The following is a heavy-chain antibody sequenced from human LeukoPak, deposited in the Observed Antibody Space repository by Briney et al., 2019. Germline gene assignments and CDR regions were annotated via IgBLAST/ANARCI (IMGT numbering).Heavy chain of an antibody. J-gene: IGHJ4*02. D-gene: IGHD2-15*01. Sequence: GGSLRLSCAAPGFTFSNAWMSWVRQAPGKGLEWVGRIKSKTDGGTTDYAAPVKGRFTISRDDSKNTLYLQMNSLKTEDTAVYYCTTDEIVVVVAATPRFGYWGQGTLVTVSS. CDR1: GFTFSNAW. V-gene: IGHV3-15*01. CDR2: IKSKTDGGTT. CDR3: TTDEIVVVVAATPRFGY.